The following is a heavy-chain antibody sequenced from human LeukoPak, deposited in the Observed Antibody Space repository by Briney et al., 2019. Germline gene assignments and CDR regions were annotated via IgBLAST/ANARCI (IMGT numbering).Heavy chain of an antibody. J-gene: IGHJ2*01. V-gene: IGHV3-7*05. CDR3: ARGGSGFERYFDL. CDR2: IKQDGSEK. CDR1: GFTFSNYW. Sequence: GGSLRLSCAASGFTFSNYWMSWVRQAPGKGLEWVANIKQDGSEKYYVDSVKGRFTISRDNAKNSLYLQMSSLRAEDTAVYYCARGGSGFERYFDLWGRGTLVTVSS. D-gene: IGHD6-19*01.